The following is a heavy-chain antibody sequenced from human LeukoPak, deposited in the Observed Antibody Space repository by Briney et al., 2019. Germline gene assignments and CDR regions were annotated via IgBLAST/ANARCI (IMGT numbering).Heavy chain of an antibody. Sequence: GGSLRLSCIASGFTLSRYIMNWVRQAPGKGLEWVASISNDSRYIYYSDSVKGRFTISRDNAENTVYLQTNSLRVEDTAMYYCASLSGVWDTGDKKWFDPWDQGTLVTVSS. J-gene: IGHJ5*02. CDR3: ASLSGVWDTGDKKWFDP. V-gene: IGHV3-21*01. D-gene: IGHD2-8*02. CDR2: ISNDSRYI. CDR1: GFTLSRYI.